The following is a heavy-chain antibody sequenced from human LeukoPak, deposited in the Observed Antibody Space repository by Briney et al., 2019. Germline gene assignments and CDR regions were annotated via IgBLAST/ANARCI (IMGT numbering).Heavy chain of an antibody. CDR2: INHSGST. J-gene: IGHJ5*02. V-gene: IGHV4-34*01. D-gene: IGHD3-10*02. CDR1: GGSFSGYY. Sequence: NPSETLSLTCAVYGGSFSGYYWSWIRQPPGKGLEWIGEINHSGSTNYNPSLKSRVTISVDTPKNQFSLNLSSVTAAATAVYYCARNPLCVAARFNLFDPWGQGTPVTVSS. CDR3: ARNPLCVAARFNLFDP.